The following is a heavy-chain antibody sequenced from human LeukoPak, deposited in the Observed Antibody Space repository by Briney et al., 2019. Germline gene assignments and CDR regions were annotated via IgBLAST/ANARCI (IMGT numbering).Heavy chain of an antibody. CDR2: IYQTGRT. CDR3: ARMAVNGFALDP. D-gene: IGHD4-11*01. J-gene: IGHJ5*02. V-gene: IGHV4-38-2*02. CDR1: GFSISSGYF. Sequence: PSETLSLTCTVSGFSISSGYFWAWIRQPPGKGLDWIGFIYQTGRTSYNPSLKNRVTISIDTSKNQSSLNLTSVTAADTAVYYCARMAVNGFALDPWGQGTLVTVSS.